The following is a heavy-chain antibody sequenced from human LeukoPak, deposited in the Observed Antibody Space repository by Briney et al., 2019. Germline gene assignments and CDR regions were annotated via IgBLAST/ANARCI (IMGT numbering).Heavy chain of an antibody. Sequence: ASVKVSCKASGYTFTGYYINWVRQAPGQGLEWMGWITPNSGVTSFAQRFQNRVTLTTDTSISATYMDLSGLRSDDTAVYYCARGGAVTAYYGWDFFRFDYWGQGTLVTVSS. J-gene: IGHJ4*02. V-gene: IGHV1-2*02. CDR1: GYTFTGYY. D-gene: IGHD4-17*01. CDR3: ARGGAVTAYYGWDFFRFDY. CDR2: ITPNSGVT.